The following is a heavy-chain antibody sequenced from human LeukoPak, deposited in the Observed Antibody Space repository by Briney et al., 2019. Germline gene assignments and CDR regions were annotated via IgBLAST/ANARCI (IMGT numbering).Heavy chain of an antibody. D-gene: IGHD1-1*01. V-gene: IGHV3-30-3*01. Sequence: GGSLRLSCAASGFTFSTYAMHWVRQAPGKGLEWVAVISYDGSHKYYADSVKGRFTISRDNAKNSVFLQMSSLRDEDTAIYYCARDRRLEDGFDVWGQGTMVTVSS. J-gene: IGHJ3*01. CDR2: ISYDGSHK. CDR3: ARDRRLEDGFDV. CDR1: GFTFSTYA.